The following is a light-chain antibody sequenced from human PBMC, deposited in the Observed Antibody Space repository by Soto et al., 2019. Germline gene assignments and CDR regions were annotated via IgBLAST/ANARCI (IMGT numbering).Light chain of an antibody. J-gene: IGKJ5*01. CDR2: AAS. CDR1: QGLSSD. CDR3: QQLNSYPIS. V-gene: IGKV1-9*01. Sequence: DIQLTQSPSFLSASVGDRVTITCRASQGLSSDLSWYQQKPGKAPKLLIYAASTLQSGVPSRFSGSGSGTEFTLPLSSLQPEDFATYYCQQLNSYPISFGQGTRLEIK.